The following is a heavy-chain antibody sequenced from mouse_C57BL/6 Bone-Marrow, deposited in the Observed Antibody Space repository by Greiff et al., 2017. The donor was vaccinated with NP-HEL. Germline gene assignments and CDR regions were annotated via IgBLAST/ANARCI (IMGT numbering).Heavy chain of an antibody. Sequence: EVQLQQSVAELVRPGASVKLSCTASGFNIKNTYMHWVKQRPEQGLEWIGRIDPANGNTKYAPKFPGTATIPADTSSNTAYLQRSSLTSEDTAIYYCARRGRPNGERAYYFDYWGQGTTLTVSS. V-gene: IGHV14-3*01. CDR1: GFNIKNTY. D-gene: IGHD4-1*01. J-gene: IGHJ2*01. CDR3: ARRGRPNGERAYYFDY. CDR2: IDPANGNT.